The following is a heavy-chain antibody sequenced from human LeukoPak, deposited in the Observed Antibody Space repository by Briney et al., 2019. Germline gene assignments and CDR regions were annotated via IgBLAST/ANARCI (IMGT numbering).Heavy chain of an antibody. CDR1: GGSFSGYY. J-gene: IGHJ6*04. D-gene: IGHD2-2*01. CDR3: ASAPGYCSSTSCYAMSYYYYYGMDV. Sequence: SETLSLTCAVYGGSFSGYYWSWIRQPPGKGLEWIGEINHSGSTNYNPSLESRVTISVDTSKNQFSLKLSSVTAADTAVYYCASAPGYCSSTSCYAMSYYYYYGMDVWGKGTTVTVSS. CDR2: INHSGST. V-gene: IGHV4-34*01.